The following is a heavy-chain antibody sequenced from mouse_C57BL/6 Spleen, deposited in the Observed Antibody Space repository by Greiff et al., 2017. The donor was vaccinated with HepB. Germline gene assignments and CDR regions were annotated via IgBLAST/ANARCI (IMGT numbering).Heavy chain of an antibody. CDR1: GYTFTSYW. CDR3: ARLSPYDGDY. D-gene: IGHD2-12*01. J-gene: IGHJ2*01. V-gene: IGHV1-61*01. Sequence: QVQLQQPGAELVRPGSSVKLSCKASGYTFTSYWMDWVKQRPGQGLEWIGNIYPSDSETHYNQKFKDKATLTVDKSSSTAYMQLSSLTSEDSAVYYCARLSPYDGDYWGQGTTLTVSS. CDR2: IYPSDSET.